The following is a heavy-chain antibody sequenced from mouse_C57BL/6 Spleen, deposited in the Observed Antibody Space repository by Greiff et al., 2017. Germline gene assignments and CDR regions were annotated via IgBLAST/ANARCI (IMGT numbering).Heavy chain of an antibody. CDR2: IHPNSGST. J-gene: IGHJ2*01. CDR3: AATVVEFDYFDY. Sequence: QVQLQQPGAELVKPGASVKLSCKASGYTFTSYWMHWVKQRPGQGLEWIGMIHPNSGSTNYNEKFKSKATLTVDKTSSPAYMQLSSLTSEDSAVYYCAATVVEFDYFDYWGQGTPLTVSS. D-gene: IGHD1-1*01. V-gene: IGHV1-64*01. CDR1: GYTFTSYW.